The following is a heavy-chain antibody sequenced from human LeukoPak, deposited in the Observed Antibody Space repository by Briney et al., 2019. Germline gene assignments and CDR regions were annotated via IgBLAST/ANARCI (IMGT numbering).Heavy chain of an antibody. Sequence: PSETLSLTCAVHGVSFRAHYWSWIRQSPGKGLEWIGETNPGGQTNYNPSLKSRVTISVGPSENRFSLRPTSVTAADTAVYFCARIRCGHSDEICYNYWGRGTLVTVSS. CDR1: GVSFRAHY. CDR2: TNPGGQT. D-gene: IGHD2-2*02. J-gene: IGHJ4*02. CDR3: ARIRCGHSDEICYNY. V-gene: IGHV4-34*01.